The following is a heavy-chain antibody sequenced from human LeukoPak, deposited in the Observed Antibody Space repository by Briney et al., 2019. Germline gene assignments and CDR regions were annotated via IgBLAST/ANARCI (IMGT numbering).Heavy chain of an antibody. D-gene: IGHD3-3*01. CDR2: INHSGST. CDR1: GGSFSGYY. V-gene: IGHV4-34*01. J-gene: IGHJ3*01. CDR3: ARGSKLRFLEWLRSHDAFDV. Sequence: PSETLSLTCAVYGGSFSGYYWSWIRQPPGKGLEWIGEINHSGSTNYNPSLKSRVTISVDTSKNQFSLKLSSVTAADTAVYYCARGSKLRFLEWLRSHDAFDVWGQGTMVTVSS.